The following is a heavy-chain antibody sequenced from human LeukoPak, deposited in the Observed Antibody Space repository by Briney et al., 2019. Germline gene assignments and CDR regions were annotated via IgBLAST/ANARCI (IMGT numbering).Heavy chain of an antibody. D-gene: IGHD1-26*01. V-gene: IGHV3-30-3*01. Sequence: GGSLRLSCAASGFTFSSYAMHWVRQAPGKGLEWVAVISYDGSNKYYADSEKGRFTISRDNSKNTLYLQMNSLRAEDTAVYYCARDHRGGSYYPYYWGQGTLVTVSS. J-gene: IGHJ4*02. CDR2: ISYDGSNK. CDR1: GFTFSSYA. CDR3: ARDHRGGSYYPYY.